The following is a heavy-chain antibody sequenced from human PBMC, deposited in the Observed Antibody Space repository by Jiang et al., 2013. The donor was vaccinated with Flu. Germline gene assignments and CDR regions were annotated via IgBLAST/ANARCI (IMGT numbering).Heavy chain of an antibody. CDR2: ISSSGST. D-gene: IGHD2-15*01. CDR1: GGSMSRYY. CDR3: ARDLGYCSGGFCNSGFYYGMDV. V-gene: IGHV4-59*13. Sequence: PGLVKPSETLSLTCTVSGGSMSRYYWGWIRQAPGKGLEWIGYISSSGSTNYNPSLQSRTTISLDTSKNQFSLSLNSVTAADTATYYCARDLGYCSGGFCNSGFYYGMDVWGQGTTVSVSS. J-gene: IGHJ6*02.